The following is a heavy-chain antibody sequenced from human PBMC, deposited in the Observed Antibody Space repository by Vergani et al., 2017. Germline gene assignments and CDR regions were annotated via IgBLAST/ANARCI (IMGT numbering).Heavy chain of an antibody. V-gene: IGHV4-4*03. CDR1: GDSISSNNC. CDR3: ARAPGGNSQNYYYYYGMDV. CDR2: ICHTEDT. D-gene: IGHD4-23*01. J-gene: IGHJ6*02. Sequence: QVQLQESGPGLVKPPGTLSLTCAVSGDSISSNNCWTWVRQPPGKGLEWIGEICHTEDTKYSPSLKSRVTISVDKSKNQFSLKLSSVTAADTAVYYCARAPGGNSQNYYYYYGMDVWGQGTTVTVSS.